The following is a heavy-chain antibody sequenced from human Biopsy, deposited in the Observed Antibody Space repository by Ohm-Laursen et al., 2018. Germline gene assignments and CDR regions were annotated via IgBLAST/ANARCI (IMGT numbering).Heavy chain of an antibody. J-gene: IGHJ4*02. Sequence: SLRLSCAAFGFTFSSYAMTWFRQAPGKGLEWVSTISGNSDIIYDTDSVKGLFTISRDNSKNTLYLQMNSLRADDTAVYYCALAAAQTVTHFDYWGQGTLVTVSS. CDR1: GFTFSSYA. CDR2: ISGNSDII. V-gene: IGHV3-23*01. CDR3: ALAAAQTVTHFDY. D-gene: IGHD4-17*01.